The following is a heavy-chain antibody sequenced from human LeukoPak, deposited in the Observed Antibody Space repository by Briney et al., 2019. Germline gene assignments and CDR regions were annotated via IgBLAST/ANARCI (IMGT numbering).Heavy chain of an antibody. D-gene: IGHD3-16*02. CDR2: IYPGDSDT. CDR3: ARRSFYDYVWGSYRYHFDY. Sequence: GESLKISCKGSGYSFTSYWIGWVRQMPGKGLEWMGIIYPGDSDTRYSPSFQGQVTISADKSNSTAYLQWSSLKASDTAMYYCARRSFYDYVWGSYRYHFDYWGQGTLVTVSS. J-gene: IGHJ4*02. V-gene: IGHV5-51*01. CDR1: GYSFTSYW.